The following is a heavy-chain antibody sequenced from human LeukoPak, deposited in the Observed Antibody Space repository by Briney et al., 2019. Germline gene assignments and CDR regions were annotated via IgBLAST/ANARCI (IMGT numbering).Heavy chain of an antibody. J-gene: IGHJ5*02. CDR3: ARPIYGSGHNWFDP. D-gene: IGHD3-10*01. CDR2: IYYSGST. Sequence: SETLSLTCTVSGGSISSSSYYWGWIRQPPGKGLEWIGSIYYSGSTYYNPSLKSRVIISVDTSKNQFSLKLSSVTAADTAVYYCARPIYGSGHNWFDPWGQGTLVTVSS. V-gene: IGHV4-39*07. CDR1: GGSISSSSYY.